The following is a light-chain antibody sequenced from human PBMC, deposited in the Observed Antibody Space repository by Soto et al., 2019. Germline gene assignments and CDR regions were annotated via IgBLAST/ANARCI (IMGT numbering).Light chain of an antibody. CDR2: GVS. Sequence: QSVLTQPASVSGSPGQSITISCTGTSRDVGGYNYVSWYQQHPGKAPKLMIYGVSNRPSGVSNRFSGSKSGNTASLTISGLQAEDEADYYCSSYTSSSTPHVVFGGGTKLTVL. CDR3: SSYTSSSTPHVV. V-gene: IGLV2-14*01. J-gene: IGLJ2*01. CDR1: SRDVGGYNY.